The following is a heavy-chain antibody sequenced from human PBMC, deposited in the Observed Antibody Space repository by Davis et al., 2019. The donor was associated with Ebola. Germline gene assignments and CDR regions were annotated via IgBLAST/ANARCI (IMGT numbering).Heavy chain of an antibody. CDR3: ARDGRFLEWLLSGNWFDP. V-gene: IGHV4-34*01. Sequence: PSEPLSPTFAAHGGSFSGYYWSWTRQPPGKGLEWIGEINHSGSTNYNPSLKSRVTLSVDTSKNQFSLKLSSVTAADTAVYYCARDGRFLEWLLSGNWFDPWGQGTLVTVSS. D-gene: IGHD3-3*01. CDR2: INHSGST. CDR1: GGSFSGYY. J-gene: IGHJ5*02.